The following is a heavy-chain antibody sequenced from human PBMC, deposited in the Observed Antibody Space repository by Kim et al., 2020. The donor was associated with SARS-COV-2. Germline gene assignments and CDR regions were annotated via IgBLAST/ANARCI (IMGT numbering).Heavy chain of an antibody. Sequence: IFYADSVRGRFTISRDNARNSLYLQMNSLRDEDTAVYYCAKDRGYLFDYWGQGTLVTASS. J-gene: IGHJ4*02. CDR2: I. CDR3: AKDRGYLFDY. V-gene: IGHV3-48*02. D-gene: IGHD5-12*01.